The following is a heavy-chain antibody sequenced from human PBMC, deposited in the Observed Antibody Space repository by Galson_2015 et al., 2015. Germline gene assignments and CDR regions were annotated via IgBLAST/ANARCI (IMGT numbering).Heavy chain of an antibody. Sequence: QSGAEVKKPGESLKISCTGSGYSFTSYWLGWVRQMPGKGLEWMGIIYPGDSDTRYSPSFQGQVTISADKSISTAYLQWSSLKASDTAMYYCARRRDIVVVPAARGWHMVRGVSRYFDLWGRGTLVTVSS. D-gene: IGHD2-2*01. J-gene: IGHJ2*01. V-gene: IGHV5-51*01. CDR1: GYSFTSYW. CDR2: IYPGDSDT. CDR3: ARRRDIVVVPAARGWHMVRGVSRYFDL.